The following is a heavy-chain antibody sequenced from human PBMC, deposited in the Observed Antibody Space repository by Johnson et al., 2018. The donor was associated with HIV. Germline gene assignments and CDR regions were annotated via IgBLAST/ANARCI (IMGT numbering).Heavy chain of an antibody. D-gene: IGHD3-3*01. Sequence: EVQLVESGGGLVKPGGSLRLSCAASGFTFDNYWMTWVRQAPGKGLEWVANIKQDGSEKYYADSVKGRFTISRDNSKNTLYLQMNRLRTEDTAVYYCARDLRVRAIDAFDIWGQGTMVTVSS. CDR1: GFTFDNYW. CDR2: IKQDGSEK. CDR3: ARDLRVRAIDAFDI. V-gene: IGHV3-7*05. J-gene: IGHJ3*02.